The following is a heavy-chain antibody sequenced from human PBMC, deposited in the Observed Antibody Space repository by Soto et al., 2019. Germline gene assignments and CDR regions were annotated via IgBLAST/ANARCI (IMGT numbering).Heavy chain of an antibody. CDR2: IWYDGSNK. V-gene: IGHV3-33*01. J-gene: IGHJ4*02. CDR3: ARVDIVATMGCDY. Sequence: QVQLVESGGGVVQPGRSLRLSCAASGFTFSSYGMHWVRQAPGKGLEWVAVIWYDGSNKQYADSVKGRFTISRDNSKNTLYLQMKSLRAEDTAVYYCARVDIVATMGCDYWGQGTLVTVSS. D-gene: IGHD5-12*01. CDR1: GFTFSSYG.